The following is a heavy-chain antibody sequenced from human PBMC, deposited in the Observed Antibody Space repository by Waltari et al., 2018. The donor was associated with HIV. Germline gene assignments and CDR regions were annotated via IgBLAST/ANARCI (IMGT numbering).Heavy chain of an antibody. CDR1: GGSFTGHY. V-gene: IGHV4-34*02. CDR2: MNDGGKS. J-gene: IGHJ2*01. Sequence: QVDLQQWGTGLLKPSETLSRTCAVYGGSFTGHYWSWIRETPGEGLQWIGEMNDGGKSNYNPTLKGRAVMTIDPSKKQFSLRLKSVTAADTGVYYCARGPRPSTVTAPGWYFDLWGRGTLVTVSS. CDR3: ARGPRPSTVTAPGWYFDL. D-gene: IGHD2-21*02.